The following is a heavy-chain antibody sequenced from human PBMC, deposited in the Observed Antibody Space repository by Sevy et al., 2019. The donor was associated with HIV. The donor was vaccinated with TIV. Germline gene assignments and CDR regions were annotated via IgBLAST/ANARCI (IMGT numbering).Heavy chain of an antibody. Sequence: GGSLRLSCAASGFTLDEYAMHWVRQAPGKGLEWVSGISWNSGSLGYADSVKGRLTISRDNAKNSLYLQMNSLRAEDTALYYCAKGKRIAVAGSHHYYYGMDVWGQGTTVTVSS. J-gene: IGHJ6*02. CDR1: GFTLDEYA. V-gene: IGHV3-9*01. CDR2: ISWNSGSL. D-gene: IGHD6-19*01. CDR3: AKGKRIAVAGSHHYYYGMDV.